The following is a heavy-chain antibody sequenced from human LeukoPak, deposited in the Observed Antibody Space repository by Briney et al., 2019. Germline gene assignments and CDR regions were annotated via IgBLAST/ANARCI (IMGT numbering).Heavy chain of an antibody. D-gene: IGHD2-2*01. V-gene: IGHV1-18*01. J-gene: IGHJ4*02. Sequence: ASVKVSCKASGYTFTSYGISWVRQAPGQGLEWMGWISAYNGNTNYAQKLQSRVTMTTDTSTSTAYMELRSLRSDDTAVYYCARVRNDIVVVPAPLSDYWGQGTLVTVSS. CDR2: ISAYNGNT. CDR3: ARVRNDIVVVPAPLSDY. CDR1: GYTFTSYG.